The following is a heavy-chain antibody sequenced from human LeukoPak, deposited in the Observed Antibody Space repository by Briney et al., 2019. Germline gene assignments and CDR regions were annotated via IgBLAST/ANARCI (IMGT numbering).Heavy chain of an antibody. D-gene: IGHD3-10*01. CDR2: INPNSGGT. J-gene: IGHJ4*02. CDR1: GYTFTVYY. Sequence: ASVKVSFKASGYTFTVYYMHWVRQAPGQGLEWMGWINPNSGGTNYAQKFQGWVTMTRDTSISTAYMELSRLRSDDTAVYYCARAVVGSGMATSHWGQGTLVTVSS. CDR3: ARAVVGSGMATSH. V-gene: IGHV1-2*04.